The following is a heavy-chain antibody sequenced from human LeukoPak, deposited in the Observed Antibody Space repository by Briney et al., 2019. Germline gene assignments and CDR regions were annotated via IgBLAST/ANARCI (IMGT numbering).Heavy chain of an antibody. V-gene: IGHV3-33*01. CDR1: GFTFSSYG. D-gene: IGHD2-15*01. J-gene: IGHJ4*02. Sequence: GGSLRLSCAASGFTFSSYGMHWVRQAPGKGLEWVAVICSDGSNKYYADSVKGRFTISRDNSKNTLYLQMNSLRAEDTAVYYCARHRCSGRSCSSDYWGQGTLVTVSS. CDR2: ICSDGSNK. CDR3: ARHRCSGRSCSSDY.